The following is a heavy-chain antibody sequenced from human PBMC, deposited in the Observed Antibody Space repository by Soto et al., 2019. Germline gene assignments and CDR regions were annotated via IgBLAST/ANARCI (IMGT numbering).Heavy chain of an antibody. V-gene: IGHV3-23*01. D-gene: IGHD5-12*01. J-gene: IGHJ6*02. Sequence: PGGSLRLSCAASGFTFSSYAMSWVRQAPGKGLEWVSAISGSGGSTYYADSVKGRFTISRDNSKNTLYLQMNSLRAEDTAVYYCAKDHRRGGWLRFGYYYGMDVWGQGATVTVSS. CDR3: AKDHRRGGWLRFGYYYGMDV. CDR1: GFTFSSYA. CDR2: ISGSGGST.